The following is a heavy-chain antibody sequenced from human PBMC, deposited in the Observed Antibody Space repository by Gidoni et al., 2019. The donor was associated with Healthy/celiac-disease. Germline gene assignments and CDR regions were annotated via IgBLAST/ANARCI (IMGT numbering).Heavy chain of an antibody. J-gene: IGHJ4*02. Sequence: QVQLVQSGAEVKKPGSSVKVSCKASGGTFSSYAISWVRQAPGQGLEWMGGIIPIFGTANYAQKFQGRVTITADESTSTAYMELSSLRSEDTAVYYCARVCTTVTSRGAIYYFDYWGQGTLVTVSS. D-gene: IGHD4-17*01. CDR1: GGTFSSYA. V-gene: IGHV1-69*01. CDR2: IIPIFGTA. CDR3: ARVCTTVTSRGAIYYFDY.